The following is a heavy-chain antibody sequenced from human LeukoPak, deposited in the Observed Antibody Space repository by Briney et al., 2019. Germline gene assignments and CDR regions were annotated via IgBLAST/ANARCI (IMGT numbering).Heavy chain of an antibody. CDR2: ISGSGYTT. Sequence: GGSLRLSCAASGFTFSTYAMSWVRQAPRKGLEWVSGISGSGYTTYYADSVKGRFTISKDNFKSTLFLQMISLRAEDTAVYSCAKNYYDSSGYYDAAPLDSWGQGTLVTVFS. D-gene: IGHD3-22*01. CDR1: GFTFSTYA. V-gene: IGHV3-23*01. CDR3: AKNYYDSSGYYDAAPLDS. J-gene: IGHJ4*02.